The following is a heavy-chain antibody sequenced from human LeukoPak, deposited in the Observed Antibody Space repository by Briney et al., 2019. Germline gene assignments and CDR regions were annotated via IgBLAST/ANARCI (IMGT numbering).Heavy chain of an antibody. CDR1: GGSISSHY. D-gene: IGHD6-19*01. V-gene: IGHV4-59*11. Sequence: SETLSLTCTVSGGSISSHYCHWFRQPPGKGLEWIGYIYDSGSTKYNPSLKSRVTISPDSSKNQFSLKLTSVTAADTAVYYCARGGGWLSDYWGQGTLVTVSS. J-gene: IGHJ4*02. CDR3: ARGGGWLSDY. CDR2: IYDSGST.